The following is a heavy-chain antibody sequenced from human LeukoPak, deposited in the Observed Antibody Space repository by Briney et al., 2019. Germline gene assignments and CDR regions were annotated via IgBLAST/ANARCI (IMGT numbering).Heavy chain of an antibody. Sequence: PGGSLRLSCAASGFTFDDYGMSWVRQAPGKGLEWVSCINWNGGSTGYADSVKGRFTISRDNAKNSLYLQMNSLRAEDTALYYCARVVPYYYYMDVWGKGTTVTVSS. J-gene: IGHJ6*03. V-gene: IGHV3-20*04. D-gene: IGHD2-2*01. CDR1: GFTFDDYG. CDR2: INWNGGST. CDR3: ARVVPYYYYMDV.